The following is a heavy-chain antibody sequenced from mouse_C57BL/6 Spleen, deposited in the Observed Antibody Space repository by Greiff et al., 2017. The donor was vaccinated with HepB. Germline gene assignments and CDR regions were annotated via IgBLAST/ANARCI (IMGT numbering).Heavy chain of an antibody. CDR3: ARSNYSNYDDEY. D-gene: IGHD2-5*01. Sequence: VQLQQSGAELARPGASVKMSCKASGYTFTSYRIHWVKQRPGQGLEWIGEIYPGSGYTKYNEKFKDKATLTADKSSSTAYLQLSSLTSEDSAVYYCARSNYSNYDDEYCGTGPTLTGS. CDR2: IYPGSGYT. V-gene: IGHV1-4*01. CDR1: GYTFTSYR. J-gene: IGHJ2*01.